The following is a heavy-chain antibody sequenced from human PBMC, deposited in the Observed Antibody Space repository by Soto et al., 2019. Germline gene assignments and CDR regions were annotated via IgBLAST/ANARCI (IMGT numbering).Heavy chain of an antibody. J-gene: IGHJ5*02. CDR3: ASERPDGARLDP. Sequence: QVQLQESGPGLVKPSQTLSLTCTVSGGSISSGDYYWSWIRQPPGKGLEWIGYIYYSGSTYYNPSLQSRVTISADTAKNQFSLKLSSVTAADTAVYYCASERPDGARLDPWGQGTLVTASS. CDR1: GGSISSGDYY. V-gene: IGHV4-30-4*01. D-gene: IGHD6-6*01. CDR2: IYYSGST.